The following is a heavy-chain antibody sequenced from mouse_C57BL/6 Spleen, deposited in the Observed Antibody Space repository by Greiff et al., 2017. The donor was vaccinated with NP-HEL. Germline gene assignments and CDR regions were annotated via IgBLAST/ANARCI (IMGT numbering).Heavy chain of an antibody. Sequence: VQLKESGPELVKPGASVKMSCKASGYTFTDYNMHWVKQSHGKSLEWIGYINPNNGGTSYNQKFKGKATLTVNKSSSTAYMELRSLTSEDSAVYYCARIGYGSHFDYWGQGTTLTVSS. CDR1: GYTFTDYN. V-gene: IGHV1-22*01. D-gene: IGHD1-1*01. CDR3: ARIGYGSHFDY. J-gene: IGHJ2*01. CDR2: INPNNGGT.